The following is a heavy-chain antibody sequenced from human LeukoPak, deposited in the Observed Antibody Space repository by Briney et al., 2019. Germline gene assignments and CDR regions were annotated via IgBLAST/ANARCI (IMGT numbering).Heavy chain of an antibody. CDR3: AKVGPTIFGVVPYYFDY. D-gene: IGHD3-3*01. CDR2: INPSGGST. Sequence: ASVKVSCKASGYTFTSYYMHWVRQAPGQGLEWMGIINPSGGSTSYAQKFQGRVTMTRDMSTSTVYMELSSLRSEDTAVYYCAKVGPTIFGVVPYYFDYWGQGTLVTVSS. V-gene: IGHV1-46*01. J-gene: IGHJ4*02. CDR1: GYTFTSYY.